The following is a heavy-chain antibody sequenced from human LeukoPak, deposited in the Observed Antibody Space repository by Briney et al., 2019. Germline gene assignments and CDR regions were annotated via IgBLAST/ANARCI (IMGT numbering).Heavy chain of an antibody. CDR1: GYTFSNYG. Sequence: GASVKVSCEASGYTFSNYGITWVRQAPGQGLEWMGWISVYNGNTKYAQKLQGRVTMTTDTSTSTVYMELRSLRSDDTAVYYCARVNSGSYYGDGYDIWGQGTMVIVSS. CDR2: ISVYNGNT. V-gene: IGHV1-18*01. J-gene: IGHJ3*02. CDR3: ARVNSGSYYGDGYDI. D-gene: IGHD1-26*01.